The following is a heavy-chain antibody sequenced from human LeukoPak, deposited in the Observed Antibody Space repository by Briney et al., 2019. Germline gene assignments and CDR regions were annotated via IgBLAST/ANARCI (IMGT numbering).Heavy chain of an antibody. J-gene: IGHJ4*02. Sequence: ASVKVSCKASGYTFTSYGISWVRQAPGQGLEWMGWISAYNGNTNYAQNLQGRVTMTTDTFMSTAYMELRSLRSDDTAVYYCARALYGSGSYYLPGALYYFDYWGQGTLVTVSS. CDR2: ISAYNGNT. D-gene: IGHD3-10*01. CDR1: GYTFTSYG. V-gene: IGHV1-18*01. CDR3: ARALYGSGSYYLPGALYYFDY.